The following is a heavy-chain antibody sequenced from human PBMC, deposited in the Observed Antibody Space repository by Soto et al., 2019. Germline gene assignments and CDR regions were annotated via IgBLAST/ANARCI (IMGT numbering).Heavy chain of an antibody. Sequence: GGSLRLSCVGSGFIFSNYGMHWVRQAPGKGLEWVAFISYDGSDILYADSVKGRFIISRDNSKSTLFLHMNRPTAEDTAIYFCAIVRVADSALDHWGQGTLVTVSS. D-gene: IGHD3-10*02. CDR1: GFIFSNYG. CDR2: ISYDGSDI. J-gene: IGHJ4*02. CDR3: AIVRVADSALDH. V-gene: IGHV3-30*02.